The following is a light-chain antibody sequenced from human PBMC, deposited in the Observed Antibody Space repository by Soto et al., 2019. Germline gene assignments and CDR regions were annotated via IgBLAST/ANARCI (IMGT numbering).Light chain of an antibody. CDR1: SSDVGSSNL. Sequence: QSVLTQPASVSASPGQSITISCTGTSSDVGSSNLVSWYQHHPGKAPKLIIYEGSRRPSGVSGRFSGSKSGNTASLTISGLQADDEADYYCCSFARSITFYPFGTGPKVTVL. J-gene: IGLJ1*01. CDR2: EGS. V-gene: IGLV2-23*01. CDR3: CSFARSITFYP.